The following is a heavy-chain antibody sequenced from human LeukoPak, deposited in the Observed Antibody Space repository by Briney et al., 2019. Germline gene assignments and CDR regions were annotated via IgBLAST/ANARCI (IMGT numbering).Heavy chain of an antibody. CDR2: IYPGDSDT. J-gene: IGHJ4*02. CDR1: GYSCITHW. D-gene: IGHD3-10*01. V-gene: IGHV5-51*01. Sequence: GESLKISCKASGYSCITHWIAWVRQTPGKGLEWMGIIYPGDSDTRYSPSFQGQVTISADKSISTAYLQWSSLKASDTAMYYCAKGAGGSGSYYPYFWGQGTLVTVSS. CDR3: AKGAGGSGSYYPYF.